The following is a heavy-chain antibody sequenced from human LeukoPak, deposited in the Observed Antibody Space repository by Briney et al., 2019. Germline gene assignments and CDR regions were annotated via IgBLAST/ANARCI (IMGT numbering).Heavy chain of an antibody. V-gene: IGHV3-73*01. D-gene: IGHD6-19*01. CDR2: IRSKANSYAT. CDR3: TRHGIAVAGTGYYYYYYMDV. J-gene: IGHJ6*03. Sequence: PGGSLRLSCEASEFIFTSYWMTWVRQASGKGLEWVGRIRSKANSYATAYAASVKGRFTISRDDSKNTAYLQMNSLKTEDTAVYYCTRHGIAVAGTGYYYYYYMDVWGKGTTVTISS. CDR1: EFIFTSYW.